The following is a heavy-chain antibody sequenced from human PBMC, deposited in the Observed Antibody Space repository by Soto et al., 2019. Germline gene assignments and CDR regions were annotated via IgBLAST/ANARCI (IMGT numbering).Heavy chain of an antibody. CDR1: GYTFTNYY. V-gene: IGHV1-46*01. CDR2: INPSGGFT. J-gene: IGHJ4*02. Sequence: QVQLVQSGAEVKKPGASVKVSCKASGYTFTNYYIHWVRQAPGQGLEWMGIINPSGGFTTYAQKFQGRVTMTRDTSMSTVFMELSSLRSEDTALYWRARGQEWLLLLDYWGQGTLVTVSS. CDR3: ARGQEWLLLLDY. D-gene: IGHD3-3*01.